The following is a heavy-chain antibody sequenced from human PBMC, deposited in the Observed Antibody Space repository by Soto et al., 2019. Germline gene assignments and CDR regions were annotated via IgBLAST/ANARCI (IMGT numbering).Heavy chain of an antibody. D-gene: IGHD6-13*01. CDR2: ISWNSGSI. V-gene: IGHV3-9*01. Sequence: DVQLVESGGGLVQPGRSLRLSCAASGFTFDDYAMHWVRQAPGKGLEWVSGISWNSGSIGYADSVKGRFTISRDNAKNSLYLQMNSLRAEDTALYYCAKDVPLYSSSWYPYYYYYYGMDVWGQGTTVTVSS. CDR1: GFTFDDYA. CDR3: AKDVPLYSSSWYPYYYYYYGMDV. J-gene: IGHJ6*02.